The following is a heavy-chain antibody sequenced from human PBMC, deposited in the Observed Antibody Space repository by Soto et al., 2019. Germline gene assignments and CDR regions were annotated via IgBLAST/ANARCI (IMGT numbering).Heavy chain of an antibody. Sequence: PSETLSLTCTVSGGSISSGDYYWSWIRQPPGKGLEWIGYIYYSGSTYYNPSLKSRVTISVDTSKNQFSLKLSSVTAADTAVYDCARTDYGGNSGWFDPWGQGTQVTVSS. CDR3: ARTDYGGNSGWFDP. J-gene: IGHJ5*02. V-gene: IGHV4-30-4*01. CDR2: IYYSGST. D-gene: IGHD4-17*01. CDR1: GGSISSGDYY.